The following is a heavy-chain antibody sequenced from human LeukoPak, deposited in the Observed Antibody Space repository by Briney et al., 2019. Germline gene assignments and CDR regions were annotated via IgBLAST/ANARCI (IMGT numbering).Heavy chain of an antibody. V-gene: IGHV1-18*01. Sequence: ASVKVSCKASGYTSTSYGISWVRQAPGQGLEWMGWISAYNGNTNYAQKLQGRVTMTTDTSTSTAYMELRSLRSDDTAVYYCARGALTGYSSSWENIDYWGQGTLVTVSS. D-gene: IGHD6-13*01. CDR3: ARGALTGYSSSWENIDY. CDR1: GYTSTSYG. J-gene: IGHJ4*02. CDR2: ISAYNGNT.